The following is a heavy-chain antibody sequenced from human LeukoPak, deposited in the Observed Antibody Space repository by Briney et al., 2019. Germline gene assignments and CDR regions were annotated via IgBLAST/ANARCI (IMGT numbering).Heavy chain of an antibody. CDR2: IYYSGST. CDR3: ARAGTAMAYYYGMDV. CDR1: GGSISSYY. V-gene: IGHV4-59*01. Sequence: SETLSLTCTVSGGSISSYYWSWIRQPPGKGLEWIGYIYYSGSTNYNPSLKSRVTISVDTSKNQFSLRLSSVTAADTAVYYCARAGTAMAYYYGMDVWGQGTTVTVSS. D-gene: IGHD5-18*01. J-gene: IGHJ6*02.